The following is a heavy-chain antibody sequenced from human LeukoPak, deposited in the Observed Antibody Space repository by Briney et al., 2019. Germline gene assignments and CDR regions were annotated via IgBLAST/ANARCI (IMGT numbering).Heavy chain of an antibody. CDR3: ASTYYYDSSGYGGVYFDY. Sequence: ASGTLSLTCDVSGGSMSSSNWWSWVRQPPGKGLEWIGEIYHSGSTNYNPSLKSRVTISVDTSKNQFSLKLSSVTAADTAVYYCASTYYYDSSGYGGVYFDYWGQGTLVTVSS. J-gene: IGHJ4*02. V-gene: IGHV4-4*02. CDR2: IYHSGST. CDR1: GGSMSSSNW. D-gene: IGHD3-22*01.